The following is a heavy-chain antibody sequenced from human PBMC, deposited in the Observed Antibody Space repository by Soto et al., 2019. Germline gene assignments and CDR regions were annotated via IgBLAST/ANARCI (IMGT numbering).Heavy chain of an antibody. CDR1: GFTFSDYY. D-gene: IGHD4-17*01. Sequence: TGGSLRLSCAASGFTFSDYYMSWIRQAPGKGLEWVSYITGSGGTIYYADSVKGRFTISRDNAKNSLSLQMNSLRAEDTALYYCARLLGDLDAFDIWGQGTMVTVSS. CDR3: ARLLGDLDAFDI. CDR2: ITGSGGTI. J-gene: IGHJ3*02. V-gene: IGHV3-11*01.